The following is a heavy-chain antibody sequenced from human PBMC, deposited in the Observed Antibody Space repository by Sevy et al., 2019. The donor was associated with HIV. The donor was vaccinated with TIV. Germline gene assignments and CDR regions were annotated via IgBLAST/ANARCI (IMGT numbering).Heavy chain of an antibody. CDR2: ISAYNGNT. CDR1: GYTFTSYG. CDR3: ARGVTYYYDSSGYYPFDP. D-gene: IGHD3-22*01. Sequence: VSVKVSCKASGYTFTSYGISWVRQAPGQGLEWMGWISAYNGNTNYAQKLQGRVTMTTDTSTSTAYMELRSLRSDDTAVYYCARGVTYYYDSSGYYPFDPWGQGTLVTVSS. V-gene: IGHV1-18*01. J-gene: IGHJ5*02.